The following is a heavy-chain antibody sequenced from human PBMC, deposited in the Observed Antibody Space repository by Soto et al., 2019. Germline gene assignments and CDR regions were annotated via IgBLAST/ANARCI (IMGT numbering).Heavy chain of an antibody. D-gene: IGHD2-2*01. CDR3: ARPERYCSSTSCPGAFDI. CDR1: GYTFTSYG. CDR2: ISAYNGNT. V-gene: IGHV1-18*01. J-gene: IGHJ3*02. Sequence: ASVKVSCKASGYTFTSYGISWVRQAPGQGLEWMGWISAYNGNTNYAQKLQGRVTMTTDTSTSTAYMELRSLRSDDTAVYYCARPERYCSSTSCPGAFDIWGQGTMVTVS.